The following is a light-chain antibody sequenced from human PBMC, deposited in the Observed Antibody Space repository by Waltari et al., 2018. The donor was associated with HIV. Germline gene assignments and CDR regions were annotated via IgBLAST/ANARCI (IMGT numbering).Light chain of an antibody. Sequence: EIVLTQSPATLSLSPGARATLSCRASQSVSSYLAWYQQKPGQAPRLLIYDASNRATGIPVRFSGSGSGTDFTLTISSLEPEDFAVYYCQQRSNWFTFGPGTKVDIK. V-gene: IGKV3-11*01. CDR2: DAS. CDR1: QSVSSY. J-gene: IGKJ3*01. CDR3: QQRSNWFT.